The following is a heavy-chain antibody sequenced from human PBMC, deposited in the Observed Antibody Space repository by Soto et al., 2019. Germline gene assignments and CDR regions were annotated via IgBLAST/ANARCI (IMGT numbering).Heavy chain of an antibody. CDR2: IYWDDDK. CDR1: GFSLSTSGVG. D-gene: IGHD3-10*01. J-gene: IGHJ4*02. V-gene: IGHV2-5*02. Sequence: QITLKESGPTLVKPTQTLTLTCTFSGFSLSTSGVGVGWIRQPRGKALEWLALIYWDDDKRYSPSLKSRLTSPKDTSKHQVVLTMTNMDPVDTATYYCAHGPRVRGVIISSYFDYWGQGTLVTVSS. CDR3: AHGPRVRGVIISSYFDY.